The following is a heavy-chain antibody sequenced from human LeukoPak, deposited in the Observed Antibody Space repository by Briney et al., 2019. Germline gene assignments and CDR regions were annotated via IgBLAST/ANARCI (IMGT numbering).Heavy chain of an antibody. Sequence: GGSLRLSCAASGFTFSSYWMSWVHQAPGKGLEWVSYISSSSSTIYYADSVKGRFTISRDNAKNSLYLQMNSLRAEDTAVYYCARGLITILRSKTESFDYWGQGTLVTVSS. J-gene: IGHJ4*02. CDR3: ARGLITILRSKTESFDY. CDR1: GFTFSSYW. V-gene: IGHV3-48*01. D-gene: IGHD3-10*01. CDR2: ISSSSSTI.